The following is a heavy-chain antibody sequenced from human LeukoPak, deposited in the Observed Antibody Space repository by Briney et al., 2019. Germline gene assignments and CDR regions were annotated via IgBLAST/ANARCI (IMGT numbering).Heavy chain of an antibody. CDR2: IKQDGSQN. J-gene: IGHJ4*02. Sequence: PGGSLRLSCAASGFTFSTYWMTWVRQAPGKGLEWVANIKQDGSQNYYVDSVKGRFTISRDNAKNSLYLQMDSLRAEDTAVYYCARDTGCAGGTCFSFYDYWGQGTLVTVSS. CDR3: ARDTGCAGGTCFSFYDY. CDR1: GFTFSTYW. V-gene: IGHV3-7*01. D-gene: IGHD2-15*01.